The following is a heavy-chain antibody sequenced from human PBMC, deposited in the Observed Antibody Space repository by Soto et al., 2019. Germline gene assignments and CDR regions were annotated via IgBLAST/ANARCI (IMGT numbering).Heavy chain of an antibody. Sequence: GGSLRLSCAASGFTFSSYGMHWVRQAPGKGLEWVAVIWYDGSNKYYADSVKGRFTISRDNSKNTLYLQMNSLRAEDTAVYYCARTGSGYPSDAFDIWGQGTMVTVSS. V-gene: IGHV3-33*01. CDR2: IWYDGSNK. D-gene: IGHD3-22*01. CDR3: ARTGSGYPSDAFDI. CDR1: GFTFSSYG. J-gene: IGHJ3*02.